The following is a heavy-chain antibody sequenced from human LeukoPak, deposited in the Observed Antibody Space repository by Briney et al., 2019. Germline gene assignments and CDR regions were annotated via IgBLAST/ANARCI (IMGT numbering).Heavy chain of an antibody. V-gene: IGHV1-8*01. D-gene: IGHD3-9*01. CDR2: MNPNSGNT. CDR3: ARSYYDILTGVSDY. Sequence: ASVKVSCKASGYTFTSYDINWVRQATGQGLEWMGWMNPNSGNTGYAQKFQGRVTMTRNTSISTAYMELSSLRSDDTAVYYCARSYYDILTGVSDYWGQGTLVTVSS. CDR1: GYTFTSYD. J-gene: IGHJ4*02.